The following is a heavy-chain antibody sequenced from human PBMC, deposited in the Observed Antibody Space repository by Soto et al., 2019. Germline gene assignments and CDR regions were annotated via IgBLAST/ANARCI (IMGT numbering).Heavy chain of an antibody. V-gene: IGHV3-11*05. CDR3: ARASAGALYDF. CDR1: GFSFTDHF. CDR2: IGFSGDFL. D-gene: IGHD6-13*01. Sequence: GGSLRLSCVGSGFSFTDHFMTWIRQAPGKGLEWVSFIGFSGDFLSYSSSVKGRFIISRDNAKKSVYLQMNNLRSDDTAVYYCARASAGALYDFWGQGTRVTVSS. J-gene: IGHJ4*02.